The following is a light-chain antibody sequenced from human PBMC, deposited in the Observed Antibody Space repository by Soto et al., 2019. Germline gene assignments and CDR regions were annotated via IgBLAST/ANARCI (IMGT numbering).Light chain of an antibody. CDR2: GNS. Sequence: QSVLTQPPSVSGAPGQRVTISCTGSSSNIGAGYDVHWYQQLPGTAPKLLIYGNSNRPSGVPDRFSGSKSGTSASLAITGLQAEEEADYYCQSYDSSLSGRYVFGTGTKLTVL. J-gene: IGLJ1*01. V-gene: IGLV1-40*01. CDR1: SSNIGAGYD. CDR3: QSYDSSLSGRYV.